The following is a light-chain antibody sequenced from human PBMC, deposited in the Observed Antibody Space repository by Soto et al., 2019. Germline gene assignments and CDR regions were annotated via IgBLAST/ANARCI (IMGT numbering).Light chain of an antibody. J-gene: IGLJ1*01. CDR1: SSNIGNNY. V-gene: IGLV1-51*01. CDR2: DNN. CDR3: GTWDSSLSAGGV. Sequence: QSVLTQPPSVSAAPGQKVTISCSGSSSNIGNNYVSWYQQLPGTAPKLLIYDNNKRPSGIPDRFSGSKSGTSATLGITGLQTGDEADHYCGTWDSSLSAGGVFGTGTKVTVL.